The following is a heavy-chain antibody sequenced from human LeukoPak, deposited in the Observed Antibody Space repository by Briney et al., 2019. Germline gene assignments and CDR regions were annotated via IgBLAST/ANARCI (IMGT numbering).Heavy chain of an antibody. CDR2: MSSSGSVK. CDR1: GFTVSSYE. V-gene: IGHV3-48*03. D-gene: IGHD5-12*01. Sequence: PGGSLRLSCAASGFTVSSYEMNWVRQAPGKGLEWVSYMSSSGSVKFYADSVKGRFTISRDNAKNSLQLQMNSLRDEDAAVYYCARDWLRLGYWGQGTLVTVSS. CDR3: ARDWLRLGY. J-gene: IGHJ4*02.